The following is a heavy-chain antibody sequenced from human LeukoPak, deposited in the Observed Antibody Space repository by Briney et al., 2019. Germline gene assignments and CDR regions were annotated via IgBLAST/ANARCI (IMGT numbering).Heavy chain of an antibody. Sequence: GRSLTLSCAASGFIFDDYAMHWVRHAPGKGLEWVSGISWNRGNIGYADSVKRRFTISKDNSKNSLYRQMNSLRAEDTALYYCAKDGDSSSWYRGGYYFDYWGQGTLVTVSS. CDR2: ISWNRGNI. J-gene: IGHJ4*02. CDR3: AKDGDSSSWYRGGYYFDY. D-gene: IGHD6-13*01. CDR1: GFIFDDYA. V-gene: IGHV3-9*01.